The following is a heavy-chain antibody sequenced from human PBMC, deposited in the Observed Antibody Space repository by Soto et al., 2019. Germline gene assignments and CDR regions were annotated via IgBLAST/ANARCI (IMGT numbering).Heavy chain of an antibody. J-gene: IGHJ6*02. CDR2: MDPGGSDT. Sequence: GESLKISCTASGYSFTTYWINRVRQMPGKGLEWMGKMDPGGSDTTYSPSFQGHVTISADKSISTAYLQWSSLKASDTAMYYCARVGHDYSHSCMDFCGQGTTVTVSS. D-gene: IGHD4-4*01. V-gene: IGHV5-10-1*01. CDR3: ARVGHDYSHSCMDF. CDR1: GYSFTTYW.